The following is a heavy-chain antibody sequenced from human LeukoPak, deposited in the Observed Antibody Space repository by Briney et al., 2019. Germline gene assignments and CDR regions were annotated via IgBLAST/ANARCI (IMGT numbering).Heavy chain of an antibody. J-gene: IGHJ4*02. D-gene: IGHD6-19*01. CDR1: GGSFSGYY. CDR3: ARQAGTIHFDY. V-gene: IGHV4-34*01. CDR2: INHSGST. Sequence: SETLSLTCAVYGGSFSGYYWSWIRQPPGKGLEWIGEINHSGSTNYNPSLKSRVTISVDTSKNQFSLKLSSVTAADTAVYYCARQAGTIHFDYWGQGTLVTVSS.